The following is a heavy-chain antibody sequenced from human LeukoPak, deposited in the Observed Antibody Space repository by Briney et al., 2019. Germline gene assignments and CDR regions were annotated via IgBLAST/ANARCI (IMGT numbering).Heavy chain of an antibody. V-gene: IGHV3-7*05. CDR2: IKEDGSEK. CDR3: ARTGRRLDY. D-gene: IGHD6-6*01. J-gene: IGHJ4*02. Sequence: VGSLRLSRVASGFTFSSYWMTWVRQAPGKGLEWVANIKEDGSEKSYVASVKGRFTISRDNDKNSLYLQMNSLRAEDTAVYYCARTGRRLDYWGQGNLVPVSS. CDR1: GFTFSSYW.